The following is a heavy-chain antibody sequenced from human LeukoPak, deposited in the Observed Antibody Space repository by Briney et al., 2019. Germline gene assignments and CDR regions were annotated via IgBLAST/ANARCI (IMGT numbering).Heavy chain of an antibody. J-gene: IGHJ5*02. CDR1: GFTFSDYY. CDR2: INIGGTNT. V-gene: IGHV3-11*01. Sequence: GGSLRLSCAASGFTFSDYYMSWIRQAPGKGLEWLSYINIGGTNTHYADSVKGRFTISRDNTKKSLYLQMNNLRAEDTAVYYCATDGAGFDTWGQGVLVTVSS. CDR3: ATDGAGFDT.